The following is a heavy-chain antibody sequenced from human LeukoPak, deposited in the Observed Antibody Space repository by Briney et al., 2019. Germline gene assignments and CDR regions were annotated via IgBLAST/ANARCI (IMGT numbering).Heavy chain of an antibody. J-gene: IGHJ6*03. V-gene: IGHV1-18*01. Sequence: ASVKVSCKASGYTFTSYGISWVRQAPGQGLEWMGWISAYNGNTNYAQKLQGRVTMTTDTSTSTAYMELRSLRSDDTAVYYCARVPPTIVGAFHYYYYYMDVWGKGTTVIISS. D-gene: IGHD1-26*01. CDR3: ARVPPTIVGAFHYYYYYMDV. CDR2: ISAYNGNT. CDR1: GYTFTSYG.